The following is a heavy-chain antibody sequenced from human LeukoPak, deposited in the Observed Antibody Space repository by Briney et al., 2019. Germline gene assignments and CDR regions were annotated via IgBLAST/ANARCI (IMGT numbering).Heavy chain of an antibody. CDR3: AKLRVGGLRGGTFDY. J-gene: IGHJ4*02. Sequence: PGGSLRLSCAASGFTFSSYWMSWVRQAPGKGLEWVSGISGSGRSTYYADSVKGRFNISRDNSKSTLYLQMNSLRAEDTAVYYCAKLRVGGLRGGTFDYWGQGTLVTVSS. V-gene: IGHV3-23*01. D-gene: IGHD3-16*01. CDR1: GFTFSSYW. CDR2: ISGSGRST.